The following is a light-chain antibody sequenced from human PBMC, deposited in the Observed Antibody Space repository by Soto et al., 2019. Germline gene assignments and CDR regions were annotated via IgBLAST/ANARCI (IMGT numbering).Light chain of an antibody. CDR2: EVS. CDR3: SSYTSTNTLAV. CDR1: SSDVGGYNY. V-gene: IGLV2-14*01. J-gene: IGLJ1*01. Sequence: QSVLTQPASVSGSPGQSITISCTGTSSDVGGYNYVSWYQQHAGKAPKLTIYEVSNRPSGVSNRFSGSKSGDTASLTISGLQAEDEADYYCSSYTSTNTLAVFGTGTKVTVL.